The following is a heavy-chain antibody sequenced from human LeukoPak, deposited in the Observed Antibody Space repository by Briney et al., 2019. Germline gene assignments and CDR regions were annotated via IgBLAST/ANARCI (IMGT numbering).Heavy chain of an antibody. CDR3: ASPSYYYDSSGYQPFDI. CDR1: GYTFTSYY. V-gene: IGHV1-46*01. J-gene: IGHJ3*02. CDR2: INPSGGST. D-gene: IGHD3-22*01. Sequence: ASVKVSCKASGYTFTSYYMHWVRQAPGQGLEWMGIINPSGGSTSCAQKFQGRVTMTRDTSTSTVYMELSSLRSEDTAVYYCASPSYYYDSSGYQPFDIWGQGTMVTVSS.